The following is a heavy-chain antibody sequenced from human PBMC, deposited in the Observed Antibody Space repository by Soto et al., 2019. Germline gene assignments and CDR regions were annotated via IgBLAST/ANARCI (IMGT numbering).Heavy chain of an antibody. J-gene: IGHJ4*02. CDR1: GFTFSNYG. D-gene: IGHD6-6*01. Sequence: EVQLVQSGGGLVRVGGSLRLSCAASGFTFSNYGMNWVRQAPGKKPEWVSYISRSSSTINYAASVKGRFTISRDNAKNSLYLQMSRLRDQDTAVYYCARGGAARPDYWGQGTLVTVSS. CDR3: ARGGAARPDY. CDR2: ISRSSSTI. V-gene: IGHV3-48*02.